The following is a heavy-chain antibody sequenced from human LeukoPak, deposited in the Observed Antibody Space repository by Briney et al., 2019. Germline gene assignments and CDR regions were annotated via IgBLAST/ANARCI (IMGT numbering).Heavy chain of an antibody. CDR1: GGSFSGYY. J-gene: IGHJ3*02. CDR2: INHSGST. V-gene: IGHV4-34*01. CDR3: ARVWGIYDSSGYYPDAFDI. Sequence: SETLSLTCAVYGGSFSGYYWSWIRQPPGKGLEWIGEINHSGSTNYNPSLKSRVTISVDTSKNQFSPKLSSVTAADTAVYYCARVWGIYDSSGYYPDAFDIWGQGTMVTVSS. D-gene: IGHD3-22*01.